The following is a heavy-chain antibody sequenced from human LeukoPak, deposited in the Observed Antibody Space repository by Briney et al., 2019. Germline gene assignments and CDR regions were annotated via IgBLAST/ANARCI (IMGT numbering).Heavy chain of an antibody. J-gene: IGHJ3*02. D-gene: IGHD5-24*01. Sequence: SETLSLTCTVSGGSISSYYWSWIRQPPGKGLEWIGSIYHSGSTYYNPSLKSRVTISVDTSKNQFSLKLSSVTAADTAVYYCARVIDGYNPYDAFDIWGQGTMVTVSS. CDR2: IYHSGST. CDR3: ARVIDGYNPYDAFDI. CDR1: GGSISSYY. V-gene: IGHV4-38-2*02.